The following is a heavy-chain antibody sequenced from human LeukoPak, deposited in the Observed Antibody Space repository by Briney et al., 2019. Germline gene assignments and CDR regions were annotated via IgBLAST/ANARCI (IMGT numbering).Heavy chain of an antibody. Sequence: GGSLRLSCAASGFTFSNYAMTWVRQAPGKGLEWVSVIVGSGGATYYADSVKGRFTISRDNSKNMLYLQMNSLRAEDTAVYYCAKDLRFGGYDAFDIWGRGTMVTVSS. CDR3: AKDLRFGGYDAFDI. CDR1: GFTFSNYA. J-gene: IGHJ3*02. CDR2: IVGSGGAT. V-gene: IGHV3-23*01. D-gene: IGHD3-10*01.